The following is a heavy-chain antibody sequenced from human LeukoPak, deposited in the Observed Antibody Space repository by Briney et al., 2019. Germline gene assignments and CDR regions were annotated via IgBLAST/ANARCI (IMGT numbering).Heavy chain of an antibody. J-gene: IGHJ4*02. D-gene: IGHD2-15*01. V-gene: IGHV3-74*01. CDR1: GFTFSRYW. Sequence: GGSLRLSCAVSGFTFSRYWMQWVRHAPGKGLGWVSRINSDGSSTSYADSVQGRFTISRDNAKNTLYLQMNSLRAEDTAVYYCAREYCSGGSCLGDFDYWGQGTLVTVSS. CDR3: AREYCSGGSCLGDFDY. CDR2: INSDGSST.